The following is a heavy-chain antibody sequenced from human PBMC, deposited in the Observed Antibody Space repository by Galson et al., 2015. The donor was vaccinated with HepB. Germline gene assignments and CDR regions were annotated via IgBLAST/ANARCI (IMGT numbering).Heavy chain of an antibody. CDR2: ISYDGSNK. V-gene: IGHV3-30-3*01. CDR1: GFTFSSYA. D-gene: IGHD3-10*01. CDR3: AREKNVRRGGYGMDV. J-gene: IGHJ6*02. Sequence: SLRLSCAASGFTFSSYAMHWVRQAPGKGLEWVAVISYDGSNKYYADSVKCRFTISRDNSKNTLYLQMNSLRAEDTAVYYCAREKNVRRGGYGMDVWGQGTTVTVSS.